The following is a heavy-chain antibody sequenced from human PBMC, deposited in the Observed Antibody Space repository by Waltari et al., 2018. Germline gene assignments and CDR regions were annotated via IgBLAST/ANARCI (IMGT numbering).Heavy chain of an antibody. V-gene: IGHV1-2*02. CDR3: ARSRSFDY. CDR1: EYTFTGSS. CDR2: INPNSGGT. J-gene: IGHJ4*02. Sequence: QVQLVQSGPEVKKPGASVKVSCKASEYTFTGSSIPWVRQAPGQGLEWMGWINPNSGGTNYAQKFQGRVTMTRDTSISTAYMEVNSLTSDDTAVYYCARSRSFDYWGQGTLVTVSS.